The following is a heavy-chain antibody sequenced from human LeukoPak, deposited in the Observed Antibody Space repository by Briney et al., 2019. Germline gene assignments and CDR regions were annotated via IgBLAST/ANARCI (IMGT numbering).Heavy chain of an antibody. Sequence: GGSLRLSCAASGFTFSTYNMNWVRQAPGKGLEWVSYIGSSGNPIYYADSVKGRFTISRDNAKNSLYLQMNSLRAEDTAVYYCARLRNVGGNPHPFNVWGQGTTVTVSS. CDR1: GFTFSTYN. CDR3: ARLRNVGGNPHPFNV. CDR2: IGSSGNPI. D-gene: IGHD4-23*01. V-gene: IGHV3-48*04. J-gene: IGHJ3*01.